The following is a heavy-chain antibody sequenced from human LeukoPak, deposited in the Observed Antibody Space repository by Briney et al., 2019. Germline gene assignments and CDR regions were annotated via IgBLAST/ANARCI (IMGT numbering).Heavy chain of an antibody. Sequence: PGSSVKVSCKASGGTFSSYAISWVRQAPGQGLEWIGGIIPIFGTANYAQKFQGRVTITTDESTSTAYMELSSLRSEDTAVYYCARDSTLNYYYDSSGLNYYYYMDVWGKGTTVTVSS. J-gene: IGHJ6*03. D-gene: IGHD3-22*01. CDR1: GGTFSSYA. CDR2: IIPIFGTA. CDR3: ARDSTLNYYYDSSGLNYYYYMDV. V-gene: IGHV1-69*05.